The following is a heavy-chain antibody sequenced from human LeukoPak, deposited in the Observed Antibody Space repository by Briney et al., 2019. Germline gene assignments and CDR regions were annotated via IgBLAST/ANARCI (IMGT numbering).Heavy chain of an antibody. CDR1: GFTFSTYS. Sequence: PGGSLRLSCAASGFTFSTYSMNWVRQAPGKGLEWVSSIDRTGSYIYYADSVKGRLTISRDNAKNSLFLQMNSLRAEDTAVYYCARRYCSNNNCYAFDSWGQGTLVTVSS. J-gene: IGHJ4*02. CDR3: ARRYCSNNNCYAFDS. D-gene: IGHD2-2*01. CDR2: IDRTGSYI. V-gene: IGHV3-21*01.